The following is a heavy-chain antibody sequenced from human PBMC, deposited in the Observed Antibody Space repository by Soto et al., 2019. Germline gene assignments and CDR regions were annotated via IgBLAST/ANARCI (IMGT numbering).Heavy chain of an antibody. CDR3: ARDPVVVVPAAVYYYYYGMDV. V-gene: IGHV3-7*03. CDR1: GFTFSSYW. CDR2: IKQDGSEK. Sequence: PVGSLRLSCAASGFTFSSYWMSWVRQAPGKGLEWVANIKQDGSEKYYVDSVKGRFTISRDNAKNSLYLQMNSLRAEDTAVYYCARDPVVVVPAAVYYYYYGMDVWGQGTTVTVSS. J-gene: IGHJ6*02. D-gene: IGHD2-2*01.